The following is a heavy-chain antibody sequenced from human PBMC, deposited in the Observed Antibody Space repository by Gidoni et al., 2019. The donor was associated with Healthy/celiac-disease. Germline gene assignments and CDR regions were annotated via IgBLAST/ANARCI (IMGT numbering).Heavy chain of an antibody. CDR1: GGSISSGGYY. J-gene: IGHJ3*02. D-gene: IGHD3-10*01. CDR3: ARGGPLYISFDI. CDR2: ISYSGST. V-gene: IGHV4-31*03. Sequence: HVQLQESGPGLVKPSQTLSLTCTVSGGSISSGGYYWSWIRQHPGKGLEWIGYISYSGSTYYNPSLKSRVTISVDTSKNQFSLKLSSVTAADTAVYYCARGGPLYISFDIWGQGTMVTVSS.